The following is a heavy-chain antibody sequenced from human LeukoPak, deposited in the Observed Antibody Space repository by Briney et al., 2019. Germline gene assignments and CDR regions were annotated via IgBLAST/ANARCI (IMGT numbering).Heavy chain of an antibody. Sequence: PGGSLRLSCAASGFAFSSYTMNWVRQTPGKGLEWVSTISYSSYISYADSVKGRFTISRDNARNSLYLQMNSLRADDTAVYYCARGAGIDYWGQGTLVTASA. J-gene: IGHJ4*02. CDR2: ISYSSYI. V-gene: IGHV3-21*01. CDR1: GFAFSSYT. CDR3: ARGAGIDY. D-gene: IGHD6-19*01.